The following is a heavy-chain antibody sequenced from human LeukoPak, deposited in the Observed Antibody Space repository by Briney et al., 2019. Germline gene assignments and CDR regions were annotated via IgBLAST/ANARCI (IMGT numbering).Heavy chain of an antibody. V-gene: IGHV3-53*01. J-gene: IGHJ5*02. CDR3: ARREINGYYLS. CDR1: GFTVSNNY. Sequence: GGSLRLSCAATGFTVSNNYMIWARQAPGKGLEWVSVIYDDGTTYYADSVKGRFTISRDNSKNTLYLQMDSLRAEDTAVYYCARREINGYYLSWGQGTLVTVSS. CDR2: IYDDGTT. D-gene: IGHD3-3*01.